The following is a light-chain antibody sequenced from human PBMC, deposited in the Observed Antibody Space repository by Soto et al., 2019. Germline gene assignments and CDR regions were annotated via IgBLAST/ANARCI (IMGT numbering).Light chain of an antibody. J-gene: IGKJ2*01. CDR1: QSVGRN. CDR3: QQYNKWPYT. V-gene: IGKV3-15*01. Sequence: EIEMTQSPVALSVSPGESAAISCRASQSVGRNFAWYQQRPGQAPRVLMYGTSTWANGVPSRFSGSGSGTDFTLTISSLQSEDFAVYYCQQYNKWPYTFGQGTRLEIK. CDR2: GTS.